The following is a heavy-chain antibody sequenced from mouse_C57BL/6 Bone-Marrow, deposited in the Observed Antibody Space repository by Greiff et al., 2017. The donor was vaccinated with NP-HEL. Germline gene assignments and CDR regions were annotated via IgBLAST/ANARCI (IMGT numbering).Heavy chain of an antibody. J-gene: IGHJ4*01. D-gene: IGHD2-2*01. CDR2: IDPSDSYT. Sequence: QVQLQQPGAELVMPGASVKLSCKASGYTFTSYWMHWVKQRPGQGLEWIGEIDPSDSYTNYNQKFKGKSTLTVDKSSSTAYMQLSSLTSEDSAVYYCARYGGYRPLYYAMDYWGQGTSVTVSS. CDR3: ARYGGYRPLYYAMDY. V-gene: IGHV1-69*01. CDR1: GYTFTSYW.